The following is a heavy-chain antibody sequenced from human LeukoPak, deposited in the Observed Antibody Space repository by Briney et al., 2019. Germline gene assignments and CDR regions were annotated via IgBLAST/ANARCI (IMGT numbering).Heavy chain of an antibody. V-gene: IGHV4-34*01. CDR2: INHSGST. Sequence: SETLSLTCAVYGGSFSSYYWSWIRQPPGKGLEWIGEINHSGSTNYNPSLKSRVTISVDTSKNQFSLKLSSVTAADTAVYYCARVYCTNGVCSATFDYWGQGTLVTVSS. CDR3: ARVYCTNGVCSATFDY. J-gene: IGHJ4*02. CDR1: GGSFSSYY. D-gene: IGHD2-8*01.